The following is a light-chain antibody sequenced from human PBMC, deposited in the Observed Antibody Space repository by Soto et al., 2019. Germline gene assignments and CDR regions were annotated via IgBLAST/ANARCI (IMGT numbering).Light chain of an antibody. CDR2: DAS. CDR1: QSISSW. J-gene: IGKJ2*01. V-gene: IGKV1-5*01. CDR3: QQYNSYLYT. Sequence: DIQMTQSPSTLSASVGDRVTITCRASQSISSWLAWYQQKPGKAPKLLIYDASSLESVVPSRFSSRGAGTEFTLTISSLQHDDFATYYCQQYNSYLYTFGQGTKLEIK.